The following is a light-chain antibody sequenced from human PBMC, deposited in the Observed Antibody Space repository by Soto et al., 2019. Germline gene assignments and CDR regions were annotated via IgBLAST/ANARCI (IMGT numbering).Light chain of an antibody. J-gene: IGKJ5*01. CDR2: AAA. V-gene: IGKV3-15*01. Sequence: GMAQSPATLSGAPGDRVSLSCRPNQTISHMLAWYQQKPGQAPRLLLYAAATSATGVSARWSGSGAGTDFRPTITSLETHYCAVYFCHQRHNQPRVTLGQGTRLEIK. CDR3: HQRHNQPRVT. CDR1: QTISHM.